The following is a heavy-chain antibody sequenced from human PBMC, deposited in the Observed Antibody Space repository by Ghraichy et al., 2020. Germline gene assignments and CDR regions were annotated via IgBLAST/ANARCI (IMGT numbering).Heavy chain of an antibody. Sequence: SETLSLTCAVSGGSISSNSRWSWVRQAPGKGLEWIGQIYPSGSTNYNPSLKSRVSISIDKSKNQFSLNLTSVTAADTAVYYCARRVGNSAAFDYWGQGTLVTVSS. CDR2: IYPSGST. CDR3: ARRVGNSAAFDY. D-gene: IGHD1-26*01. V-gene: IGHV4-4*02. CDR1: GGSISSNSR. J-gene: IGHJ4*02.